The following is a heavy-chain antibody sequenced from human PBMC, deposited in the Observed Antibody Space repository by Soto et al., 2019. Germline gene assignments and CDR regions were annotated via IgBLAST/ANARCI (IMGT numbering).Heavy chain of an antibody. CDR3: ARGKTVAAAGPFDY. J-gene: IGHJ4*02. CDR1: GGSISSGGYY. V-gene: IGHV4-31*03. D-gene: IGHD6-13*01. CDR2: IYYSGST. Sequence: QVQLQESGPGLVKPSQTLSLTCTVSGGSISSGGYYWSWIRQHPGKGLEWIGYIYYSGSTYYNTSIKSRVTISVDTSKNQFSLKLSSVTAADTAVYYCARGKTVAAAGPFDYWGQGTLFTVSS.